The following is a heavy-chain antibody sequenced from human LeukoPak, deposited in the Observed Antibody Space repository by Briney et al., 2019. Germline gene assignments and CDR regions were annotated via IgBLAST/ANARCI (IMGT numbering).Heavy chain of an antibody. V-gene: IGHV3-7*01. D-gene: IGHD3-3*01. J-gene: IGHJ4*02. Sequence: GGSLRLSCAASGFTFSSYWMTWVRQAPGKGLEWVANIKQDGSEKYYVDSVKGRFTISRDNAKKSLYLQMNSLRAEDTAVYYCASGFWSGYYMGPFDYRGQGNLVTVSS. CDR1: GFTFSSYW. CDR3: ASGFWSGYYMGPFDY. CDR2: IKQDGSEK.